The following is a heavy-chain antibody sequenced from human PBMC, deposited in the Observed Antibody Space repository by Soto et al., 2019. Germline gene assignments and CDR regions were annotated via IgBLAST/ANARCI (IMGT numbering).Heavy chain of an antibody. Sequence: GPSVKVSCTASGDTRTGFSMHWVRQAPGQRPEWMGWLSVGNGDTKYSQKFQGRVTITRDTSARTAYMELSNLRSEDTAVYYCATSEGDCGGGSCYNYFYYYGMDVWGQGTTVTVSS. D-gene: IGHD2-15*01. V-gene: IGHV1-3*01. CDR1: GDTRTGFS. J-gene: IGHJ6*02. CDR3: ATSEGDCGGGSCYNYFYYYGMDV. CDR2: LSVGNGDT.